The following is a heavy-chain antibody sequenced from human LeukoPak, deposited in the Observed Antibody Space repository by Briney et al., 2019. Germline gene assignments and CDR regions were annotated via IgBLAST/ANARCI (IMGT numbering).Heavy chain of an antibody. Sequence: GGSLRLSCAASGFTFSSYSMNWARQAPGKGLEWVSSISSSSSYIYYADSVKGRFTISRDNAKNSLYLQMNSLRAEDTAVYYCAVGATRAPIDYWGQGTLVTVSS. J-gene: IGHJ4*02. D-gene: IGHD1-26*01. CDR1: GFTFSSYS. V-gene: IGHV3-21*01. CDR3: AVGATRAPIDY. CDR2: ISSSSSYI.